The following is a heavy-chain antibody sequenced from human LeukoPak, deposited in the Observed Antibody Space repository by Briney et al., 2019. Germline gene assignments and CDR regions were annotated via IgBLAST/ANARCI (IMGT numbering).Heavy chain of an antibody. J-gene: IGHJ6*03. Sequence: GGSLRLSYAASGFTFSSYAMSWVRQAPGKGLEWVSAISGSGGSTYYADSVKGRFTISRDNSKNTLYLQMNSLRAEDTAVYYCAKAGVVATNYYYYYYMDVWGKGTTVTVSS. V-gene: IGHV3-23*01. CDR3: AKAGVVATNYYYYYYMDV. CDR1: GFTFSSYA. D-gene: IGHD5-12*01. CDR2: ISGSGGST.